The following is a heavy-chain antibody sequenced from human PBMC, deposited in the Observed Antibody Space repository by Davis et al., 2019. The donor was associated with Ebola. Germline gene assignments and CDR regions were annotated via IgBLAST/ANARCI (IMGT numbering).Heavy chain of an antibody. CDR3: AKAGSIVLVPAAHFDY. J-gene: IGHJ4*02. CDR1: GFTFSDYG. CDR2: VSYDGSNK. V-gene: IGHV3-30*18. D-gene: IGHD2-2*01. Sequence: GESLKISCVASGFTFSDYGMHWVRQAPGKGLEWVAVVSYDGSNKYYADSVKGRFTISRDNSKNTLYLQMNSLRTEDTSIYYCAKAGSIVLVPAAHFDYWGQGALVTVSS.